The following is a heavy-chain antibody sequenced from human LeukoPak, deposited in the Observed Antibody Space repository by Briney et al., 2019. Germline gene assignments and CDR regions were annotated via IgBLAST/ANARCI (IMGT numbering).Heavy chain of an antibody. CDR2: ISSSSSSI. J-gene: IGHJ4*02. D-gene: IGHD5/OR15-5a*01. CDR3: ARALETVYYFDY. CDR1: GFTFSTYG. Sequence: GGSLRLSCAAPGFTFSTYGMNWVRQAPGKGLEWISYISSSSSSIYYADSVKGRVTISRDNAKNSLYLQMNSLRAEDTAVYYCARALETVYYFDYWGLGTLVTVSS. V-gene: IGHV3-48*01.